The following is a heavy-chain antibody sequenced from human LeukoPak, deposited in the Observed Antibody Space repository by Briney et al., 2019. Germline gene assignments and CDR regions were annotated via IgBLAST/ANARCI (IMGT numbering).Heavy chain of an antibody. Sequence: PSETLSLTCTVSGGSISSYYWSWIRQPPGKGLEWIGYIYYSGSTNYNPSLKSRVTISVDTSKNQFSLKLSSVTAADTAVYYCASGWVGATTNYFDYWGQGTLVTVSS. D-gene: IGHD1-26*01. CDR3: ASGWVGATTNYFDY. CDR2: IYYSGST. J-gene: IGHJ4*02. V-gene: IGHV4-59*08. CDR1: GGSISSYY.